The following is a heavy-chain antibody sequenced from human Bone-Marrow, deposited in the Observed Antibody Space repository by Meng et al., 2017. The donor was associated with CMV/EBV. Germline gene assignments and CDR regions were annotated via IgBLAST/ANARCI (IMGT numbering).Heavy chain of an antibody. CDR1: GFTFSSYA. CDR2: IYSGGSST. J-gene: IGHJ4*02. Sequence: GGSLRLSCTASGFTFSSYALNWVRQAPGKGLEWVSIIYSGGSSTYYADSVKGRFTISRDNSKTTLYLQMNSLRVEDTAVYYCAKDQPSSWYSSCWFSFDYWGQGTLVTVSS. V-gene: IGHV3-23*03. CDR3: AKDQPSSWYSSCWFSFDY. D-gene: IGHD6-13*01.